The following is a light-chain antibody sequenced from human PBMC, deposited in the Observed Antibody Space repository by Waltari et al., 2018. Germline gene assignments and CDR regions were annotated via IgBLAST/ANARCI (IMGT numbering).Light chain of an antibody. V-gene: IGKV3-20*01. CDR3: QHYVSLPAT. J-gene: IGKJ1*01. CDR1: QSVGRS. Sequence: EIVWTQSPGTLSLSQGERATLACMARQSVGRSLAWYQQKPGQAPRLLIYDTSRRATGIPDRFSGSGSGTDFSLTISRLEPEDFAVYYCQHYVSLPATFGQGTKVEIK. CDR2: DTS.